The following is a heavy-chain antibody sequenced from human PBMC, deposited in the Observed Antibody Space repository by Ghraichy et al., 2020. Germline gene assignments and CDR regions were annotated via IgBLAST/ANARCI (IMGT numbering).Heavy chain of an antibody. CDR3: ARGAPGDGYNP. V-gene: IGHV3-23*01. CDR1: GFTFSSSA. Sequence: GGSLRLSCAASGFTFSSSAMSWVRQVPVKGLEWVSAISTTGFTTFYADSVKGRFTISRDNSMGTLFLQMKSLRAEDTAMYYCARGAPGDGYNPWGRGTLVTVSS. CDR2: ISTTGFTT. D-gene: IGHD5-24*01. J-gene: IGHJ5*02.